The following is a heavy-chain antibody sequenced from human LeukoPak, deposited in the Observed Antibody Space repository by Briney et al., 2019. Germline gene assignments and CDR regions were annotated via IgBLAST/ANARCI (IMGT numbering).Heavy chain of an antibody. CDR2: INPSGGST. J-gene: IGHJ5*02. Sequence: ASVKVSCKASGYTFNSYYMHWVRQAPGQGLEWMGIINPSGGSTSYSQKFQGRVTMTRGMSTSTVYMELSSLRSENTAVYYCARDVSHSGSWYGWWFDPWGQGTLVTVSS. D-gene: IGHD6-13*01. V-gene: IGHV1-46*02. CDR3: ARDVSHSGSWYGWWFDP. CDR1: GYTFNSYY.